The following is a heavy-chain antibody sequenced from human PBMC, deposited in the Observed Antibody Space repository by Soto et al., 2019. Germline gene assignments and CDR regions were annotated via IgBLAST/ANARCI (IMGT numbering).Heavy chain of an antibody. V-gene: IGHV4-59*01. Sequence: TVSGGSITSSYWSRIRRPPGKGLEWIAYIYDTGISGYTPSTSYNPSLKSRVTMSVDTSKSQFSLKLTSVTAADTAVYYCARGEDAFFYYGLDVWGQGITVTVSS. CDR1: GGSITSSY. J-gene: IGHJ6*02. CDR2: IYDTGISGYTPST. CDR3: ARGEDAFFYYGLDV.